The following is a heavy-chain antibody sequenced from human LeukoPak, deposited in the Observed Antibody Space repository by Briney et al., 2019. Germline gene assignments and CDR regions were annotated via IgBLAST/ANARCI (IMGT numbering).Heavy chain of an antibody. D-gene: IGHD3-10*01. V-gene: IGHV1-2*06. CDR2: INPNSGGT. CDR3: ARIYYRRSDYHYYYMDV. J-gene: IGHJ6*03. Sequence: ASVKVSCKASGYTFTGYYMHWVRQASGQGLEWMGRINPNSGGTNYAQKFQGRVTMTRDTSISTAYMELSRLRSDDTAVYYCARIYYRRSDYHYYYMDVWGEGTTVSVSS. CDR1: GYTFTGYY.